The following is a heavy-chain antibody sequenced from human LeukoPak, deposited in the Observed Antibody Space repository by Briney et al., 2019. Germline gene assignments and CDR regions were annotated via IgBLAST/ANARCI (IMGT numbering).Heavy chain of an antibody. J-gene: IGHJ4*02. D-gene: IGHD2/OR15-2a*01. CDR1: GYTFTSYY. V-gene: IGHV1-46*01. Sequence: WASVKVSCKASGYTFTSYYTHWVRQAPGQGLEWMGIIKPSGGSTPYAQKFQGRVTVTSDMSTSTVSVELSSPRSEDTAVYYWAREVPENFNFDYWGQGTLVTVSS. CDR3: AREVPENFNFDY. CDR2: IKPSGGST.